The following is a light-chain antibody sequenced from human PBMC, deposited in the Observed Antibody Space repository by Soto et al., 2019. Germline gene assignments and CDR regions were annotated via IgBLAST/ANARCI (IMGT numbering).Light chain of an antibody. CDR1: QSVSSN. CDR2: GAS. V-gene: IGKV3-15*01. Sequence: EIVMTQSPVTLSVSPGERDTLSCRASQSVSSNLAWYQQIPGQAPRLLIYGASTRATGVPARFSGSGSGTEFTLTISSLQSKDFAVYYCQHYNNWPPWTFGQGTKVEIK. CDR3: QHYNNWPPWT. J-gene: IGKJ1*01.